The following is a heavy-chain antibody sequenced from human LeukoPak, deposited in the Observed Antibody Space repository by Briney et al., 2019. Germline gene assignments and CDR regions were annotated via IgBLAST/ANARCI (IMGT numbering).Heavy chain of an antibody. CDR2: INPSGGST. V-gene: IGHV1-46*01. CDR1: GYTFTSYY. CDR3: ASIITTAAFDI. D-gene: IGHD3-10*01. J-gene: IGHJ3*02. Sequence: ASVKVSCKASGYTFTSYYMHWVRQAPGQGLEWMGIINPSGGSTSYAQKFQGRVTMTRDTSTTTVYMELSSLRSEDTAVYYCASIITTAAFDIWGQGTVVTVSS.